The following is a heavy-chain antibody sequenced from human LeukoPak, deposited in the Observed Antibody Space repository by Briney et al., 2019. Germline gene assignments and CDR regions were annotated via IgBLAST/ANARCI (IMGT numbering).Heavy chain of an antibody. Sequence: GRSLRLSCAASGFTFDDYAMHWVRQAPGKGLEWVSGISWNSGSIGYADSVKGRFTIPRDNAKNSLYLQMNSLRAEDTALYYCAKVSGDWLLSSFDYWGQGTLVTVSS. J-gene: IGHJ4*02. V-gene: IGHV3-9*01. CDR3: AKVSGDWLLSSFDY. CDR2: ISWNSGSI. CDR1: GFTFDDYA. D-gene: IGHD3/OR15-3a*01.